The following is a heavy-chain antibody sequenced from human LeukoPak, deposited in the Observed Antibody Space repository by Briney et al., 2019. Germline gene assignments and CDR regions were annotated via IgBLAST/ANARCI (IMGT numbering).Heavy chain of an antibody. CDR1: GGSFSGYY. V-gene: IGHV4-34*01. CDR3: ASSGWRFDF. CDR2: INHSGST. J-gene: IGHJ4*02. D-gene: IGHD6-19*01. Sequence: SETLSLTCAVYGGSFSGYYWSWIRQPPGKGLEWIGEINHSGSTNYNPSLKGRVTISVDTSKNQFSLKLSSVTAADTAVYYCASSGWRFDFWGQGPLVTVSS.